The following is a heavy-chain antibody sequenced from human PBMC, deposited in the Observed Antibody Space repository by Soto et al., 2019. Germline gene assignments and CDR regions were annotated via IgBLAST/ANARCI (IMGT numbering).Heavy chain of an antibody. CDR3: PRYSNYGRVVDY. CDR1: GFTFITYA. J-gene: IGHJ4*02. V-gene: IGHV3-23*01. Sequence: GGSLRLSCAASGFTFITYAMSWVRQAPGQGLEWVSAISGSGNSTYYADSGKGRFTISRDNSKNTLYLQMNSLRAEDTAVYYCPRYSNYGRVVDYWGQGSLVTVSS. D-gene: IGHD4-4*01. CDR2: ISGSGNST.